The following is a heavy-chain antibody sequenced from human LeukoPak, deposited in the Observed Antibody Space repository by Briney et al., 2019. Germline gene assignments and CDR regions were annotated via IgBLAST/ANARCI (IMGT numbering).Heavy chain of an antibody. V-gene: IGHV3-48*03. Sequence: PGGSLRLSCAASGFTFSSYEMNWDRQAPGKGLEWVSYISSSGSTIYYADSVKGRFTISRDNAKNSLYLQMNSLRAEDTAVYYCARGYCSSTSCQGDYWGQGTLVTVSS. CDR3: ARGYCSSTSCQGDY. D-gene: IGHD2-2*01. CDR2: ISSSGSTI. CDR1: GFTFSSYE. J-gene: IGHJ4*02.